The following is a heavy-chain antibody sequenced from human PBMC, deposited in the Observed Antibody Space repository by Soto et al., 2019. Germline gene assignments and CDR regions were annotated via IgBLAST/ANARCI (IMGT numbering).Heavy chain of an antibody. V-gene: IGHV3-23*01. CDR2: ISCCGGST. Sequence: EVQLLESGGGVVQPGGSLRLSCVASGFNFKKFAMSWVRQAPGEGLEWVSGISCCGGSTSYADSVKGRFSIARDDSTNTLSLQMNNLRVEDTAQYYCAKADGEQWLLPHLDKWGQGTRVTVS. D-gene: IGHD6-19*01. CDR1: GFNFKKFA. CDR3: AKADGEQWLLPHLDK. J-gene: IGHJ4*02.